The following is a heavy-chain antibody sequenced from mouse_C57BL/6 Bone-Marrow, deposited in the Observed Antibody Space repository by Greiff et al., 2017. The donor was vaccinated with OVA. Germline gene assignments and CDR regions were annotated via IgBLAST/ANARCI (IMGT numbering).Heavy chain of an antibody. CDR2: ISSGGDYI. CDR1: GFTFSSYA. CDR3: TRDGDPYYDYGYAMDY. V-gene: IGHV5-9-1*02. J-gene: IGHJ4*01. Sequence: EVQLVESGEGLVKPGGSLKLSCAASGFTFSSYAMSWVRQTPEKRLEWVAYISSGGDYIYYADNVKGRFPISRDNARNTLYLQMSSLKSEDTAMYYCTRDGDPYYDYGYAMDYWGQGTSVTVSS. D-gene: IGHD2-4*01.